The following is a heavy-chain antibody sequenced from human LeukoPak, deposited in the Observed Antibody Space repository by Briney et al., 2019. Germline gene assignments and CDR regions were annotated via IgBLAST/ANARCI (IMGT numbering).Heavy chain of an antibody. V-gene: IGHV1-18*01. D-gene: IGHD6-13*01. CDR3: ARGFAGRIAAAEGDY. Sequence: ASVKVSCKASGYTFTSYGISWVRQAPGQGLEWMGWISAYNGNTSYAQKLQGRVTMTTDTSTSTAYMELRSLRSDDTAVYYCARGFAGRIAAAEGDYWGQGTLVTVSS. CDR2: ISAYNGNT. J-gene: IGHJ4*02. CDR1: GYTFTSYG.